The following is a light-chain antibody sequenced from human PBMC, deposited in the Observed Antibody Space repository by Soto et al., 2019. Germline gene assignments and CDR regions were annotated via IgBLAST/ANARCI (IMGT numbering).Light chain of an antibody. CDR1: QDISNY. Sequence: DIQMTQSPPSLSASVGDRVTITCRASQDISNYLAWYQQRPGKVPRLLIYAASTLQPGVPSRFSGSGSGTDFTLTISSLLPEDAATYYCQNLDSAAFTFGPGTKVDIK. V-gene: IGKV1-27*01. CDR3: QNLDSAAFT. J-gene: IGKJ3*01. CDR2: AAS.